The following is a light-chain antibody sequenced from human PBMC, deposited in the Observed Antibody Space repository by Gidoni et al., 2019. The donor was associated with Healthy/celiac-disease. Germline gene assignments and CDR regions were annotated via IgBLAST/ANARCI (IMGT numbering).Light chain of an antibody. CDR3: QQYDNLPFT. V-gene: IGKV1-33*01. CDR2: DAS. Sequence: DIQMTQYPSSLSASVGDRVTITCQASQDISNYLNWYQQKPGKAPKLLIYDASNLETGVPSRFSGSGSGTDFTFTISSLQPEDIATYYCQQYDNLPFTFGPGTKVDSK. CDR1: QDISNY. J-gene: IGKJ3*01.